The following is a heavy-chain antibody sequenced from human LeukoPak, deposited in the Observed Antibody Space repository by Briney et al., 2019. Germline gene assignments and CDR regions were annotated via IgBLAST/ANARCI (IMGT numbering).Heavy chain of an antibody. Sequence: PSETLSLTCSVHGLSFSGYHWNWIRQSPVSGLERIGEINDRGLTNYNPSLTSRVTISVDLSRKHFSLKMTSVTAADTAVYYCARDPTTVFGVPYYFDFWGQGTQVTVSS. D-gene: IGHD2-8*01. V-gene: IGHV4-34*01. CDR2: INDRGLT. J-gene: IGHJ4*02. CDR1: GLSFSGYH. CDR3: ARDPTTVFGVPYYFDF.